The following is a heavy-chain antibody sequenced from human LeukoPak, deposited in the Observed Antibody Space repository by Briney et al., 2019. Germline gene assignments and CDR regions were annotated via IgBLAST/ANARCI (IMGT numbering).Heavy chain of an antibody. Sequence: SETLSLTCSLSGGFISISTHYWGWIRQTPGKGLEWIGSVFYSGTTYFNPSLNGRLTISVDTSKNQFSLKLRSVTAADTAVYYCASYNCSSTSCYPDAFDIWGQGTMVTVSS. V-gene: IGHV4-39*01. D-gene: IGHD2-2*01. CDR2: VFYSGTT. CDR3: ASYNCSSTSCYPDAFDI. CDR1: GGFISISTHY. J-gene: IGHJ3*02.